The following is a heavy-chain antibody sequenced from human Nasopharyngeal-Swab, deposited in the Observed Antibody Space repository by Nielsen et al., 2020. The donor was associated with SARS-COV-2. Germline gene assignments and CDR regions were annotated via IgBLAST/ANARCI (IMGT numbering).Heavy chain of an antibody. J-gene: IGHJ4*02. CDR2: ITSRSGLI. D-gene: IGHD3-22*01. CDR1: GFNFNYYS. V-gene: IGHV3-48*04. CDR3: ASAHRAYGDSGYYPLDY. Sequence: GESLKISCAASGFNFNYYSMNWVRQAPGKGLEWVSSITSRSGLIYYADSVKGRFTISRDNAKNLLYLQMNSLRAEDTAVYYCASAHRAYGDSGYYPLDYWGKGTLVTVSS.